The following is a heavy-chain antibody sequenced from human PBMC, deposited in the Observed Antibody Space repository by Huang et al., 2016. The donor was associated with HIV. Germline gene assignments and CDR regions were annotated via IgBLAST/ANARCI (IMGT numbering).Heavy chain of an antibody. CDR3: AREKAADSAWYGVYYFDY. Sequence: QVQLRQWGAGLVKPSETLSLTCAVYGGSFSGYYWTWIRKSPGKGLEWIGEINHIGKTNYQPSLKSGVTISKDTAKNQFSLQLTSVSAADTGVYFCAREKAADSAWYGVYYFDYWGEGALVTVTS. D-gene: IGHD6-19*01. CDR1: GGSFSGYY. CDR2: INHIGKT. J-gene: IGHJ4*02. V-gene: IGHV4-34*01.